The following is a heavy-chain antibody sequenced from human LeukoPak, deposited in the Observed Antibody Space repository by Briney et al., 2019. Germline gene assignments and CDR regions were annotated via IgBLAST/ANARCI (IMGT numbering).Heavy chain of an antibody. D-gene: IGHD3-22*01. CDR1: GGSISNYY. CDR3: ARGRALGGYYYDSSGPRFDY. J-gene: IGHJ4*02. Sequence: SETLSLTCTVSGGSISNYYWGWIRQPPGKGLEWIGSIYYSGSTYYNPSLKSRVTISVDTSKNQFSLKLSSVTAADTAVYYCARGRALGGYYYDSSGPRFDYWGQGTLVTVSS. V-gene: IGHV4-39*07. CDR2: IYYSGST.